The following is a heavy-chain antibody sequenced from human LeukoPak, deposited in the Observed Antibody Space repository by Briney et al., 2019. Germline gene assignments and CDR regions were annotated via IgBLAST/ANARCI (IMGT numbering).Heavy chain of an antibody. CDR3: ARNGYSSSWYPNYYMDV. Sequence: ASVKVSCKASGYTFTSYDINWVRQAPGQGLEWMGWINPNSGGTNYAQKFQGRVTMTRDTSISTAYMELSRLRSDDTAVYYCARNGYSSSWYPNYYMDVWGKGTTVTVSS. D-gene: IGHD6-13*01. V-gene: IGHV1-2*02. CDR2: INPNSGGT. CDR1: GYTFTSYD. J-gene: IGHJ6*03.